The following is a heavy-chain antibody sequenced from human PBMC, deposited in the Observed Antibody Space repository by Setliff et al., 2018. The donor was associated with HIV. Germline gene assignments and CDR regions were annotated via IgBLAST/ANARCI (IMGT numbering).Heavy chain of an antibody. CDR3: ARHRDGGTYPLDY. J-gene: IGHJ4*02. D-gene: IGHD1-26*01. CDR2: FHHSGSA. Sequence: SETLSLTCTVSGYSISTAYYWGWIRQSPGKGLEWIGGFHHSGSAHYNPSLKSRVTISGQTSKNQFYLKLTSVTAADTAVYYCARHRDGGTYPLDYWGQGTLVTVSS. CDR1: GYSISTAYY. V-gene: IGHV4-38-2*02.